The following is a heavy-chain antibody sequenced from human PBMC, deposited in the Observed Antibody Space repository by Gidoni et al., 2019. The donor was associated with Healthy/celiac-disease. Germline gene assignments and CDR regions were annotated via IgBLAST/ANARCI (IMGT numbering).Heavy chain of an antibody. CDR1: GFTFSSYA. Sequence: EVRMLESGGGLVQPGGSLRLSCAASGFTFSSYAMSWVRQAPGKGLEWVSAISGSGSSTYYADSVKGRSTISRDNYKNTLYLQMNSLRDEETAVYYCANGGMVSTPGGYWGQGTLVTVSS. V-gene: IGHV3-23*01. D-gene: IGHD3-16*01. CDR3: ANGGMVSTPGGY. CDR2: ISGSGSST. J-gene: IGHJ4*02.